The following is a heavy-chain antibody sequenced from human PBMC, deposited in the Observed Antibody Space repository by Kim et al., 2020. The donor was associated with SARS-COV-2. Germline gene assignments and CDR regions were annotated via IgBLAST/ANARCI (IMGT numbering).Heavy chain of an antibody. Sequence: SETLSLTCTVSGGSINSSYYYWGWIRQPPGKGLEWIGNIYYSGSTYYNPSLKSRVTISVDTSKNQFSLKLSSVTAADTAVYYCARLRGYGLFDCWGQGTL. CDR1: GGSINSSYYY. D-gene: IGHD5-12*01. CDR3: ARLRGYGLFDC. J-gene: IGHJ4*02. V-gene: IGHV4-39*01. CDR2: IYYSGST.